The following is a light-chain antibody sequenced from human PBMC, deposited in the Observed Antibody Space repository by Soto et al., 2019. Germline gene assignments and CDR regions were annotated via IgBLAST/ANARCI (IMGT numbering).Light chain of an antibody. CDR1: QSVSSR. V-gene: IGKV1-5*03. CDR3: QQLFDSPIT. CDR2: KAS. J-gene: IGKJ5*01. Sequence: EIRMTQSASTLSGSVGDGVNTXCRASQSVSSRLAWYQQKPGKAPKLLINKASSLESGGPSRFSGSGSGTEFTRTISSRQPDDFATYYGQQLFDSPITFGQGTRLEIK.